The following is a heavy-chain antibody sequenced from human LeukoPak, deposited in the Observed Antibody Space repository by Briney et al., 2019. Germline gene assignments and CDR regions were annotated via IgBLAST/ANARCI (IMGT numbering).Heavy chain of an antibody. D-gene: IGHD3-10*01. Sequence: SETLSLTCTVSGYSISSGYYWGWIRQPPGKGLEWIGSIYHSGSTYYNPSLKSRVTISVDTSKNQFSLKLSSVTAADTAVYYCARDFVVNYGWCAFDIWGQGTMLTVSS. CDR3: ARDFVVNYGWCAFDI. CDR2: IYHSGST. CDR1: GYSISSGYY. V-gene: IGHV4-38-2*02. J-gene: IGHJ3*02.